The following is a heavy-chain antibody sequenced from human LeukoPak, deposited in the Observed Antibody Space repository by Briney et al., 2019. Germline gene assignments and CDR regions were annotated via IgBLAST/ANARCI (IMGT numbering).Heavy chain of an antibody. J-gene: IGHJ4*02. CDR3: ARGYSTGTPFFDY. CDR1: GGPMSSRSYY. Sequence: PETLSLTCTVSGGPMSSRSYYWGWIRQSPGKGLEWIGSSYYNESTYYNPSFKSRVTIHVDMSENQFSLRLNSVTAADTAVYYCARGYSTGTPFFDYWGQGILVTVSS. D-gene: IGHD2-8*02. CDR2: SYYNEST. V-gene: IGHV4-39*01.